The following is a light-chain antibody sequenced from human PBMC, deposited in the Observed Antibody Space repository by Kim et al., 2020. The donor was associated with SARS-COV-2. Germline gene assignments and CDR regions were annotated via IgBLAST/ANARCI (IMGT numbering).Light chain of an antibody. Sequence: ASTGDRATFPCRARQGISSYLAWYQQKPGKAPKLLIYAASTLQSGVPSRFSGSGSGTDFTLTISCLQSEDFATYYCQQYYSYPGTFGQGTKVEIK. CDR3: QQYYSYPGT. V-gene: IGKV1-8*01. CDR2: AAS. J-gene: IGKJ1*01. CDR1: QGISSY.